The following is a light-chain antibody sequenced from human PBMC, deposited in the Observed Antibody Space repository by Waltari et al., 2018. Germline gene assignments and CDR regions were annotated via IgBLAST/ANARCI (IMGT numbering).Light chain of an antibody. CDR3: QQAHTFPPT. CDR2: AAS. Sequence: DIQMTQSPSSVSASIGDRVTITCRASQVLRSWLAWYQQKPGKAPKLLIYAASTLQSGVPSRFSGSGSGTDFTLTISSLQPEDCGIYYCQQAHTFPPTFGPGTKVHIK. CDR1: QVLRSW. V-gene: IGKV1-12*01. J-gene: IGKJ3*01.